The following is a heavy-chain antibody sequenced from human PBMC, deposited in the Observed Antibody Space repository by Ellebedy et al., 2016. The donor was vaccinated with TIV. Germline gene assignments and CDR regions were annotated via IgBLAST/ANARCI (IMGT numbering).Heavy chain of an antibody. Sequence: GESLKISCAASGFTXXSYGMHWVRPXPGKGLEWVAIMSYHGGYKDYADSMKGRFTISRDNSTNTLYLQMNSLRVEDTAVYYCARVYDGSDYGWSSINXDWGQGTRVTVSS. J-gene: IGHJ4*02. CDR2: MSYHGGYK. CDR3: ARVYDGSDYGWSSINXD. V-gene: IGHV3-33*01. CDR1: GFTXXSYG. D-gene: IGHD3-22*01.